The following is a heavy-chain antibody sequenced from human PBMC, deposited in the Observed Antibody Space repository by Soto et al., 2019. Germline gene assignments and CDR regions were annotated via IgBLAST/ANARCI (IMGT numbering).Heavy chain of an antibody. CDR1: GYTFTSYA. D-gene: IGHD6-6*01. CDR3: ARGPAYSSSSLNAFDI. J-gene: IGHJ3*02. Sequence: ASVKVSCKASGYTFTSYAMNWVRQAPGQGLEWMGIINPSGGSTSYAQKFQGRVTMTRDTSTSTVYMELSSLRSEDTAVYYCARGPAYSSSSLNAFDIWGQGTMVTVSS. V-gene: IGHV1-46*03. CDR2: INPSGGST.